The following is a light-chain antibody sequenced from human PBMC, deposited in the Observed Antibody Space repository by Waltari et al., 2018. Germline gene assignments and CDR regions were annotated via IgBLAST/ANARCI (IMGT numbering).Light chain of an antibody. Sequence: DTQMTQSPSSLSASVGDRVTITCRARRNVNTYLNWFHQKPGKAPKLLIYAASSLQGGVPLRFRGSGSGTDFTLTISKLRPEDAGTFYCQQSDNTPLTFGGGTKVEI. CDR3: QQSDNTPLT. V-gene: IGKV1-39*01. CDR2: AAS. CDR1: RNVNTY. J-gene: IGKJ4*01.